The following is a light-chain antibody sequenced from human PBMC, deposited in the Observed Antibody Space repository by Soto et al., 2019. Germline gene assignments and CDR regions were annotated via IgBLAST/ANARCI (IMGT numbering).Light chain of an antibody. CDR1: SSNIGAGYD. V-gene: IGLV1-40*01. CDR3: QSYVRSVSGWV. J-gene: IGLJ3*02. Sequence: QSVLTQPPSVSGAPGQRVTISCTGSSSNIGAGYDVHWYQQLPGTAPKLLVYGNSNRPSGVPDRFSGSKSGTSASLAIPGLQAEDEAVYSCQSYVRSVSGWVFGGGTQLTVL. CDR2: GNS.